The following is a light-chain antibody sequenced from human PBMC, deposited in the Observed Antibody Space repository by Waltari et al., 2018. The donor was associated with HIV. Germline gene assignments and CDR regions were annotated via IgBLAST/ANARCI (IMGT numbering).Light chain of an antibody. V-gene: IGKV4-1*01. Sequence: DIALTQSPDSLAVSLVERPTMHCKSSQKILFSSTNKNYLSWYQQRPGQPPRLLIYWAASLESGVPERFTGRGSGTNFTLTISLLQADDVAVYFCQQYYSTPRTFGQGTKV. CDR3: QQYYSTPRT. CDR2: WAA. CDR1: QKILFSSTNKNY. J-gene: IGKJ1*01.